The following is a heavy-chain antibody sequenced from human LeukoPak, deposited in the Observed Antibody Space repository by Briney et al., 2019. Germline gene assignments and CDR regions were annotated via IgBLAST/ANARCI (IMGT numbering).Heavy chain of an antibody. D-gene: IGHD3-10*01. J-gene: IGHJ4*02. CDR1: GGSFSGYY. CDR2: INHSGST. V-gene: IGHV4-34*01. CDR3: ARDSGVGFGSGIDY. Sequence: TASETLSLTCAVYGGSFSGYYWSWIRQPPGKGLEWIGEINHSGSTNYNPSLKSRVTISVDTSKNQFSLQLNSVTPEDTAVYYCARDSGVGFGSGIDYWGQGTLVTVSS.